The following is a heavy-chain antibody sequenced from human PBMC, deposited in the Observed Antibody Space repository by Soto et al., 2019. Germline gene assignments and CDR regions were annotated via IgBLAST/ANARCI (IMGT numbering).Heavy chain of an antibody. CDR2: ISGSGTTI. V-gene: IGHV3-11*01. D-gene: IGHD2-2*01. Sequence: QVQLVESGGGLVKPEGSLRLSCAASGFTFSDYYMSWIRQAPGKGLEWVSYISGSGTTIYYADSVRGRFTISRDNAMNSLYLQMNSLRAEDTAVYYCGRGFNAVDGPFDYWGQGTLVTFSS. CDR3: GRGFNAVDGPFDY. J-gene: IGHJ4*02. CDR1: GFTFSDYY.